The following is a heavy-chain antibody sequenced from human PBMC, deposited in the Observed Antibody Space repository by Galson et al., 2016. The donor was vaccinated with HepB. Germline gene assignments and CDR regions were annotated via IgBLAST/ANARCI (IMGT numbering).Heavy chain of an antibody. V-gene: IGHV4-38-2*02. D-gene: IGHD1-1*01. CDR1: GDSISSSYY. Sequence: ETLSLTCNVSGDSISSSYYWAWIRQPPGKGLEWIGSIHHSGSTYHNPSLKSRVTMSLDTSKNQASLKLYFVTAADTAVYYCARSGTTHGLVPRYYYMDVWGKGTTVTVSS. CDR2: IHHSGST. CDR3: ARSGTTHGLVPRYYYMDV. J-gene: IGHJ6*03.